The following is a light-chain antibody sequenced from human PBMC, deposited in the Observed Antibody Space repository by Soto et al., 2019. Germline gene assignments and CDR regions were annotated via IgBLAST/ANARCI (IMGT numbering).Light chain of an antibody. CDR2: DAS. V-gene: IGKV3D-20*01. J-gene: IGKJ4*01. CDR1: QSVTSRY. CDR3: QQYNSPLT. Sequence: EIVLTQSPSTLYLSPGERGTLSCWASQSVTSRYIAWYQQKSGLAPRLLMYDASIRATGIPDRLSGSGSGTDFTLTISRLEPEDFAVYYCQQYNSPLTFGGGTKVDIK.